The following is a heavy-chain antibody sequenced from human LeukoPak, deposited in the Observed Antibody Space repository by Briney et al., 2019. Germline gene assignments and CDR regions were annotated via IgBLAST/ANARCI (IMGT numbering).Heavy chain of an antibody. CDR1: GFTFSSYW. J-gene: IGHJ6*02. CDR2: IKQDGSEK. D-gene: IGHD6-6*01. Sequence: GGSLRLSCAASGFTFSSYWMSWVRQAPGKGLEWVANIKQDGSEKYYVDSVKGRFTISRDNAKNSLYLQMNSLRAEDTAVYYCARDSLLPYSSSSLYYYYGMDVRGQGTTVTVSS. V-gene: IGHV3-7*01. CDR3: ARDSLLPYSSSSLYYYYGMDV.